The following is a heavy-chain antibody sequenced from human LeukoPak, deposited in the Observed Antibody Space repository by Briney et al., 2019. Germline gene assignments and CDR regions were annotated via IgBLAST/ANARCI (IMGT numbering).Heavy chain of an antibody. V-gene: IGHV4-34*01. CDR2: INHSGST. CDR1: GFTFSDHY. CDR3: ARGPAAGIWFDP. D-gene: IGHD6-13*01. Sequence: GSLRLSCAASGFTFSDHYMDWIRQPPGKGLEWIGEINHSGSTNYNPSLKSRVTISVDTSKNQFSLKLSSVTAADTAVYYCARGPAAGIWFDPWGQGTLVTVSS. J-gene: IGHJ5*02.